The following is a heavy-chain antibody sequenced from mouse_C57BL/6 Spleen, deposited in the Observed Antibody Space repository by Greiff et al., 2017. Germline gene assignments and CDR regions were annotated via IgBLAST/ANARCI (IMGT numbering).Heavy chain of an antibody. CDR2: ISGGGGNT. D-gene: IGHD1-1*01. CDR1: GFTFSSYP. J-gene: IGHJ1*03. CDR3: ARPGVITTVVDPFDG. V-gene: IGHV5-9*01. Sequence: EVLLVESGGGLVKPGGSLKLSCAASGFTFSSYPMSWVRQTPEKRLEWVATISGGGGNTYYPDSVKGRFTISRDNAKNTLYLQMSRLTSEDTALXYCARPGVITTVVDPFDGWGKGTTVTVSS.